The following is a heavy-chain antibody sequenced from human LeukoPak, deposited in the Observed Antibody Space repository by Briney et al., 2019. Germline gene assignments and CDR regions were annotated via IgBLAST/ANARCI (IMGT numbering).Heavy chain of an antibody. CDR2: INPSGGST. CDR1: GYTFTSYY. D-gene: IGHD2-15*01. V-gene: IGHV1-46*01. CDR3: ARDQPVAASTGYCYYYGMDV. Sequence: WASVKVSCKASGYTFTSYYMHWVRQAPGQGLEWMGIINPSGGSTSYAQKFQGRVTMTRDTSTSTVYMELSSLRSEDTAVYYCARDQPVAASTGYCYYYGMDVWGQGTTVTVSS. J-gene: IGHJ6*02.